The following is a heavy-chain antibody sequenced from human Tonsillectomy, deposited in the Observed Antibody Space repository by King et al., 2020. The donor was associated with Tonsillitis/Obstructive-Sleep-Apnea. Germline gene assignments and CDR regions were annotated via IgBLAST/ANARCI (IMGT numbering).Heavy chain of an antibody. V-gene: IGHV3-48*03. Sequence: QLVESGGGLVQPGGSLRLSCAASGFTFSSYEMTWVRQAPGKGLEWVSYISSRSTTIYYADSVKGRFTISRDNAKNSLYLQMNSLRAEDTAVYYCARDGFYSYYYGMDVWGQGTTVTVSS. J-gene: IGHJ6*02. D-gene: IGHD2-2*03. CDR1: GFTFSSYE. CDR2: ISSRSTTI. CDR3: ARDGFYSYYYGMDV.